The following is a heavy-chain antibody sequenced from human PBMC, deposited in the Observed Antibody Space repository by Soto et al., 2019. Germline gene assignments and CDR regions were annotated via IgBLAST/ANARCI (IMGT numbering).Heavy chain of an antibody. CDR3: ARRSQQQLVRGVNWFDT. CDR1: GGSFSGYY. J-gene: IGHJ5*02. CDR2: INHSGST. V-gene: IGHV4-34*01. Sequence: LSLTCAVYGGSFSGYYWSWIRQPPGKGLEWIGEINHSGSTNYNPSLKSRVTISVDTSKNQFSLKLSSVTAADTAVYYCARRSQQQLVRGVNWFDTWGQGTLVTVSS. D-gene: IGHD6-13*01.